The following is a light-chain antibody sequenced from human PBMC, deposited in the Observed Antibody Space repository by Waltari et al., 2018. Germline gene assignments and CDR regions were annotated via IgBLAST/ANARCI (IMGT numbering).Light chain of an antibody. CDR2: AAS. CDR3: QQSYSTPWT. CDR1: QRIGTS. Sequence: DIQMTQSPSSLSASVGDRVTITCRASQRIGTSLSWYQHKPGKAPNLLIYAASRLQSGVPARFSGSGSGTDFTLTVSRLKPEDFATYYCQQSYSTPWTFGQGAKVEIK. J-gene: IGKJ1*01. V-gene: IGKV1-39*01.